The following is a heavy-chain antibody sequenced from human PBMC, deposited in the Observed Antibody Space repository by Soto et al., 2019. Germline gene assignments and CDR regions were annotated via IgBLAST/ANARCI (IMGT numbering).Heavy chain of an antibody. V-gene: IGHV4-4*02. CDR2: IYHSGST. CDR1: GGSISSINW. Sequence: QVQLQESGPGLVKPSGTLSLTCAVSGGSISSINWWSWVRQPPGKGLEWIGEIYHSGSTNYNPSRKRRVTIXXDXSXTQFSLKLSSVTAADTAVYYCARGDCSGGSCYSVDIWGQGTMVTVSS. J-gene: IGHJ3*02. D-gene: IGHD2-15*01. CDR3: ARGDCSGGSCYSVDI.